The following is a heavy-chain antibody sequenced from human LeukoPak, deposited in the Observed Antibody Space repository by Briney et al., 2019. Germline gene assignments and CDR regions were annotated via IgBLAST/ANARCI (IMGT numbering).Heavy chain of an antibody. CDR2: ISYDGSAK. CDR1: GFTFNTYG. CDR3: AKEKVPYNWNPFDY. Sequence: GGSLRLSCAASGFTFNTYGMRWVRQAPGKGLEWLAVISYDGSAKYYAGSVKGRFTISRDNSQNTVSLQMNSLRAEDTAVYYCAKEKVPYNWNPFDYWGQGTLVTVSS. J-gene: IGHJ4*02. V-gene: IGHV3-30*18. D-gene: IGHD1-20*01.